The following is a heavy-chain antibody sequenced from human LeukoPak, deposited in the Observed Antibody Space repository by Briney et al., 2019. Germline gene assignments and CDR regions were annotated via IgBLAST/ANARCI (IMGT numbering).Heavy chain of an antibody. Sequence: KASETLSLTCTVSDVSVSSTSYYWGWIRQPPGKGLEWIGAISYSGTTYYNPSLTSRVTISADTSKNQFSLRLSSMTAADTAVYYCARRTAAGREDYRAQGTLVTVSS. CDR3: ARRTAAGREDY. V-gene: IGHV4-39*01. D-gene: IGHD6-25*01. CDR1: DVSVSSTSYY. CDR2: ISYSGTT. J-gene: IGHJ4*02.